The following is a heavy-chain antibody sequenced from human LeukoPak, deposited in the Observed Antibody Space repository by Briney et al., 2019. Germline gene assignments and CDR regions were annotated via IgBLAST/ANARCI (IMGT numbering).Heavy chain of an antibody. J-gene: IGHJ4*02. D-gene: IGHD3-10*01. CDR2: ISSSSSTI. CDR3: VRNLVRGVVYFDS. V-gene: IGHV3-48*01. Sequence: PGGSLRLSCAASGFTFSSYSMNWVRQAPGKGLEWVSYISSSSSTIYYADSVKGRFTISRDNAKNSLYLQMNSLRVEDTAVYYCVRNLVRGVVYFDSWGQGALVTVSS. CDR1: GFTFSSYS.